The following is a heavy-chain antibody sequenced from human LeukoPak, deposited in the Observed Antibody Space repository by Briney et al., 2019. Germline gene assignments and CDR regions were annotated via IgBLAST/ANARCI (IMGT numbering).Heavy chain of an antibody. CDR3: ARGGESSVNDY. CDR1: GLTFTSYD. Sequence: GGSLRLSCAASGLTFTSYDMNWLRQAPGKGLEGVSSTTSRRAHIYYAHSVKGRFTISRDNAKKSLYQQMNSLRAEDTAVYYCARGGESSVNDYWGQGTLVTVSS. CDR2: TTSRRAHI. J-gene: IGHJ4*02. D-gene: IGHD2-21*01. V-gene: IGHV3-21*01.